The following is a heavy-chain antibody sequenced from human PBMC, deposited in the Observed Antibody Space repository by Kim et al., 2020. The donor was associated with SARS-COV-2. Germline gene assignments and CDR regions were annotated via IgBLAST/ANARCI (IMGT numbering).Heavy chain of an antibody. CDR3: ARDIERKDAH. D-gene: IGHD2-15*01. CDR2: IKSEGSDK. J-gene: IGHJ1*01. Sequence: GGSLRLSCAASGFTFSGYGMAWVRQAPGKGLEWVANIKSEGSDKYYGDSVKGRFTISRDNAKNSLNLEMNSLRAEDTAVYYCARDIERKDAHWG. V-gene: IGHV3-7*01. CDR1: GFTFSGYG.